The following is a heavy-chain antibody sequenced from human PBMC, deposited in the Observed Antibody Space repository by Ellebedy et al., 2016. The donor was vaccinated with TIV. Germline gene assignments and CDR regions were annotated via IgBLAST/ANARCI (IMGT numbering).Heavy chain of an antibody. CDR1: GFTFSSYA. CDR3: ARDRPIMGSGWYSGVFDY. V-gene: IGHV3-23*01. D-gene: IGHD6-19*01. J-gene: IGHJ4*02. Sequence: GESLKISXAASGFTFSSYAMSWVRQAPGKGLEWVSAISGSGGSTYYADSVKGRFTISRDNSKNTLYLQMNSLRAEDTAVYYCARDRPIMGSGWYSGVFDYWGQGTLVTVSS. CDR2: ISGSGGST.